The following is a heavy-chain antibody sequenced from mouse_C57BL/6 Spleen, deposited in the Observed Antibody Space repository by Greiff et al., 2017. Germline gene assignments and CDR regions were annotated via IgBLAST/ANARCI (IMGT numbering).Heavy chain of an antibody. CDR2: INPSTGGT. Sequence: EVQLQQSGPELVKPGASVKISCKASGYSFTGYYMNWVKQSPEKSLEWIGEINPSTGGTTYNQKFKAKATLTVDKSSSTAYMQLKSLTSEDSAVYYCARWNSSYAMDYWGQGTSVTVSS. CDR3: ARWNSSYAMDY. J-gene: IGHJ4*01. D-gene: IGHD2-12*01. V-gene: IGHV1-42*01. CDR1: GYSFTGYY.